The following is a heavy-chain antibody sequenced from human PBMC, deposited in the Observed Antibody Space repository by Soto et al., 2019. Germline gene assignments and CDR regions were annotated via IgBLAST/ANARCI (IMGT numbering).Heavy chain of an antibody. CDR3: AKEYDSSGYFFDY. CDR2: ISYDGSNK. V-gene: IGHV3-30*18. Sequence: QVQLVESGGGVVQPGRSLRLSCASSGFTFSSYGMHWVRQAPGKGLEWVAVISYDGSNKYYADSVKGRFTISRDNSKNTLYLQMNSLRAEDTAVYYCAKEYDSSGYFFDYWGQGTLVTVSS. J-gene: IGHJ4*02. D-gene: IGHD3-22*01. CDR1: GFTFSSYG.